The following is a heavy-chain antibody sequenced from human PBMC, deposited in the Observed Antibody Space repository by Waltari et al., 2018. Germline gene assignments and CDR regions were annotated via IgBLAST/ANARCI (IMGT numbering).Heavy chain of an antibody. CDR1: GGSFSFNTYS. Sequence: QVQLVQSGAAVMKPGSSVTVSCKASGGSFSFNTYSLSWVRQAPGKGLAWVGWVSSIFVGSDYAPSVQGRVSITADESTGTSYMELNSLRYEDTAVYYCATGIYEFASGCSWDVWGEGTSVTVSS. CDR2: VSSIFVGS. V-gene: IGHV1-69*12. CDR3: ATGIYEFASGCSWDV. D-gene: IGHD3-10*01. J-gene: IGHJ6*04.